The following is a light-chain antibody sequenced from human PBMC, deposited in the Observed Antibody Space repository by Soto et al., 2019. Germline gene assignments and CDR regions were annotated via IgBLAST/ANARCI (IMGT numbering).Light chain of an antibody. Sequence: DIQMTQSPSTMSASVGDRVTITCRASQSISSWLAWYQQKPGKAPKLLIYKASSLESGVPSRFSGSGSGTDFTLSISSLQSDDFATYYCQQYYSSSPYTFGQGTKLEIK. V-gene: IGKV1-5*03. J-gene: IGKJ2*01. CDR3: QQYYSSSPYT. CDR1: QSISSW. CDR2: KAS.